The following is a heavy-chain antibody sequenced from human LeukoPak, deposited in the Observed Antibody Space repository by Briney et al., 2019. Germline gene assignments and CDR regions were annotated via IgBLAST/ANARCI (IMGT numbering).Heavy chain of an antibody. CDR3: ARATVPEAY. V-gene: IGHV3-48*03. CDR2: ISSSGSAI. J-gene: IGHJ4*02. D-gene: IGHD4-17*01. CDR1: GFTFSSYE. Sequence: GGSLRLSCAASGFTFSSYEMNWVRQAPGKGLEWVSYISSSGSAIYYADSVKGRFTISRDNAKNSLYLQMNSLRAEDTAVYYCARATVPEAYWGQGTLVTVSS.